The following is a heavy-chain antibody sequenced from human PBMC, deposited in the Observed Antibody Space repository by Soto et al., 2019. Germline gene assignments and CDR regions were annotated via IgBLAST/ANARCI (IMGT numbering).Heavy chain of an antibody. CDR3: AREPYAGSGYPVGYFDY. Sequence: EVQLVESGGGLIQPGGSLRLSCVVSGFTVSSNYMSWVRQAPGKGLEWVSVIYSGGSTYYADSVKGRFTISRDHSKNTLFLHMNSLRADDTAVYYCAREPYAGSGYPVGYFDYWGQGTLVTVSS. D-gene: IGHD3-22*01. CDR1: GFTVSSNY. J-gene: IGHJ4*02. V-gene: IGHV3-53*01. CDR2: IYSGGST.